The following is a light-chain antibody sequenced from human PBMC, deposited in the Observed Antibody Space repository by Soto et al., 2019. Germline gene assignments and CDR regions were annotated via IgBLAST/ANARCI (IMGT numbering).Light chain of an antibody. V-gene: IGKV3-20*01. CDR1: QSVNNNY. J-gene: IGKJ1*01. Sequence: ETVLTQSPGTLSLFAGERATVSCRASQSVNNNYLAWYQQKPGQAPRLLIYGASNRATGIPDRFSGSGSGTDFTLTISRLEPEDFAVYYCQQYGSSGTFGQGTKVDIK. CDR2: GAS. CDR3: QQYGSSGT.